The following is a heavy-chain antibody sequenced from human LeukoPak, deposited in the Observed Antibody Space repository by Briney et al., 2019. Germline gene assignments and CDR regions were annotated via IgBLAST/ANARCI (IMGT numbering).Heavy chain of an antibody. CDR2: IRYDGSNK. V-gene: IGHV3-30*02. CDR1: GFTFSSYG. D-gene: IGHD3-10*01. CDR3: AKDQDPHSYGSGSYAPFDY. J-gene: IGHJ4*02. Sequence: GGSLRLSCAASGFTFSSYGTHWVRQAPGKGLEWVAFIRYDGSNKYYADSVKGRFTISRDNSKNTLYLQINSLRADDTAVYYCAKDQDPHSYGSGSYAPFDYWGQGTLVTVSS.